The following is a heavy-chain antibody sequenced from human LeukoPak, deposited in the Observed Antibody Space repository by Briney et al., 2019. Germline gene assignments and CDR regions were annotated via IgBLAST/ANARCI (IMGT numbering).Heavy chain of an antibody. CDR1: GFIFDDYA. Sequence: GGSLRLSCAASGFIFDDYAMHWVRQAPGKGLEWVSGINWDSGTIGYADSVKGRFTISRDNAKNSLYLQMNSLRADDMAFYYCARDRFRYCSGAYCSHFEFWGQGTLVSVSS. CDR3: ARDRFRYCSGAYCSHFEF. V-gene: IGHV3-9*03. J-gene: IGHJ4*02. CDR2: INWDSGTI. D-gene: IGHD2-15*01.